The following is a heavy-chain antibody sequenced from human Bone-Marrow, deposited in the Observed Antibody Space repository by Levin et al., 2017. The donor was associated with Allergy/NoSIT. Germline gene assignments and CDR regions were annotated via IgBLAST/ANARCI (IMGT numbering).Heavy chain of an antibody. J-gene: IGHJ4*02. CDR3: ARAQTSASGDY. Sequence: GESLKISCAASGFTFSSYWMSWVRQAPGKGLEWVGNIKQDGSVQKYVDSVKGRFTISRDNAKNSLYLQMNSLRVEDTAVYYCARAQTSASGDYWGQGTLVTVSS. CDR2: IKQDGSVQ. D-gene: IGHD6-6*01. V-gene: IGHV3-7*01. CDR1: GFTFSSYW.